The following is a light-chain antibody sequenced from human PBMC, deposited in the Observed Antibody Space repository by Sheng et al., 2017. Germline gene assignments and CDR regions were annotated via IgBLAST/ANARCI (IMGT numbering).Light chain of an antibody. CDR3: QQSNIVPLT. J-gene: IGKJ4*01. CDR2: LAS. CDR1: QSVSSR. Sequence: IQMTQSPSSLSASVGDRVTITCRASQSVSSRLNWYQQTPGKAPKVLIYLASSLQSGVPSRFSGSGSGTDFTLTISSLQPEDFATYYCQQSNIVPLTFGGGTKVEIE. V-gene: IGKV1-39*01.